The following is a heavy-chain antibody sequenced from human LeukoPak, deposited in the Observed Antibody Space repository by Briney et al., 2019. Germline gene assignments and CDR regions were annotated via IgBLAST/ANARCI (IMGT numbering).Heavy chain of an antibody. J-gene: IGHJ4*02. Sequence: SVKVSCKASGGTFSSYAISWVRQAPGQGLEWMGRIIPIFGTANYAQKFQGRVTITTDESTSTAYMELSSLRSEDTAVYYCARGDYYDSSGAFDYWGQGTLVTVSS. CDR3: ARGDYYDSSGAFDY. CDR1: GGTFSSYA. D-gene: IGHD3-22*01. V-gene: IGHV1-69*05. CDR2: IIPIFGTA.